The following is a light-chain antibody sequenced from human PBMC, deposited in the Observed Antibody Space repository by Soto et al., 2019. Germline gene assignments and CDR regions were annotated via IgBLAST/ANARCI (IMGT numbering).Light chain of an antibody. J-gene: IGLJ1*01. CDR3: SSYTSSTTYV. CDR1: SSDVGGYNY. Sequence: QSALTQPASVSASPGQSIAISCTGTSSDVGGYNYVSWYQQHPGKAPKLMIYDVSNRPSGVSNRFSGSKSGNTASLTISGVQAEDEADYYCSSYTSSTTYVFGTGTKVTVL. CDR2: DVS. V-gene: IGLV2-14*01.